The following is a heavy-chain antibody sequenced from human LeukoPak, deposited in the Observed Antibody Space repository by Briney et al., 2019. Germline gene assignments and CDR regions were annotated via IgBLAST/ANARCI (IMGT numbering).Heavy chain of an antibody. CDR3: AVAVAGTPLDY. V-gene: IGHV4-4*02. D-gene: IGHD6-19*01. Sequence: SETLSLTCAVSGGSISSSNWWSWVRQPPGKGLEWIGEIYHSGSTNYNPSLKSRVTISVDKSENQFSLKLSSVTAADTAVYYCAVAVAGTPLDYWGQGTLVTVSS. J-gene: IGHJ4*02. CDR1: GGSISSSNW. CDR2: IYHSGST.